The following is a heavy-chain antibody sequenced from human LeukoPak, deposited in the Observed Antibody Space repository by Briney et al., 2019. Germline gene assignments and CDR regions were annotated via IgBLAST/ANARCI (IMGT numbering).Heavy chain of an antibody. CDR1: GGSISSSSYY. Sequence: PSETLSLTCTVSGGSISSSSYYWGWIRQPPGKGLEWIGSIYYSGSTYYNPSLKSRVTISVDTSKNQFSLKLSSVTAADTAVYYCARQVNCGGDCYSFVLHDAFDIWGQGTMVTVSS. D-gene: IGHD2-21*02. CDR2: IYYSGST. CDR3: ARQVNCGGDCYSFVLHDAFDI. J-gene: IGHJ3*02. V-gene: IGHV4-39*01.